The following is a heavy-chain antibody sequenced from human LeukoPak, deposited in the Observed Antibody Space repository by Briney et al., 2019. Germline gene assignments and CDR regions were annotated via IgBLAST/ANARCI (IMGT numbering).Heavy chain of an antibody. CDR1: GFTFSSYS. V-gene: IGHV3-21*01. CDR2: ISSSSSYI. J-gene: IGHJ4*02. D-gene: IGHD2-2*01. CDR3: APVPGASVNFDY. Sequence: GGSLRLSCAASGFTFSSYSMNWVRQAPGKGLEWVSSISSSSSYIYYADSVKGRFTISRDNAKNSLYLQMNSLRAEDTAVYYCAPVPGASVNFDYWGQGTLVTLSS.